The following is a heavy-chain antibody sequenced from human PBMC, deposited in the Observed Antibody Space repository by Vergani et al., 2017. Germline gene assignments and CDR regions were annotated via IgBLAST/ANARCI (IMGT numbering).Heavy chain of an antibody. CDR3: ARGEGIYSGYDSDYYDYYMDV. V-gene: IGHV1-69*01. Sequence: QVQLVQSGAEVKKPGSSVKVSCKASGGTFSSYAISWVRQAPGQGLEWMGGIIPIFGTANYAQKFQGRVTITADESTSTAYMELSSLRSEDTAVYYCARGEGIYSGYDSDYYDYYMDVWGKGTTVTVSS. D-gene: IGHD5-12*01. CDR2: IIPIFGTA. J-gene: IGHJ6*03. CDR1: GGTFSSYA.